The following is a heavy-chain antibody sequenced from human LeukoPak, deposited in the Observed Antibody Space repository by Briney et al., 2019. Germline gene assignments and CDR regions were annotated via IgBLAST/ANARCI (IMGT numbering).Heavy chain of an antibody. J-gene: IGHJ3*02. V-gene: IGHV3-53*01. CDR1: GFTCGTYS. D-gene: IGHD4-17*01. Sequence: PGGSLRLSCAASGFTCGTYSMNWVRQAPGTGLEWVSIIYDIGSTYYADSVKGRFTISRDNSQNTLYLQMNSLRAEDTAVYYCARTAVTPGSSDAFDIWGQGTMVTVSS. CDR3: ARTAVTPGSSDAFDI. CDR2: IYDIGST.